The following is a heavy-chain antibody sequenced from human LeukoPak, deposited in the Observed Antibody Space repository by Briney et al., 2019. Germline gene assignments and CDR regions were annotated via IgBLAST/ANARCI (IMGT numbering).Heavy chain of an antibody. CDR3: AKDHCSSTSCYYFDY. D-gene: IGHD2-2*01. J-gene: IGHJ4*02. Sequence: GGSLSLSCAASGFTFSTYGMHWVRQAPGKGLEWVAFIRFDGSNKYYADSVKGRFTISRDNSLYLQMNSLRAEDTAVYYCAKDHCSSTSCYYFDYWGQGTLVTVSS. CDR2: IRFDGSNK. V-gene: IGHV3-30*02. CDR1: GFTFSTYG.